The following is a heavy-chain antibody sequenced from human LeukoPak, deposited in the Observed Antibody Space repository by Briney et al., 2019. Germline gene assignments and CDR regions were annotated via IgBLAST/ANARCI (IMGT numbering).Heavy chain of an antibody. CDR3: ASRRLYGSGSQQFDY. D-gene: IGHD3-10*01. Sequence: SETLSLTCTVSGGSISSSSYYWGWIRQPPGKGLEWIGSIYYSGSTYYNPSLKSRVTISVDTSKNQFSLKLSSVTAADTAVYYCASRRLYGSGSQQFDYWGQGTLVTVSS. CDR2: IYYSGST. J-gene: IGHJ4*02. CDR1: GGSISSSSYY. V-gene: IGHV4-39*07.